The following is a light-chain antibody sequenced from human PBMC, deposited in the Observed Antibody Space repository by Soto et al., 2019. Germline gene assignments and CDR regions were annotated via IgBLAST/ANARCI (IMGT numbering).Light chain of an antibody. J-gene: IGLJ2*01. CDR1: SSDVGSYNR. CDR2: EVS. CDR3: SSYTSTSTV. V-gene: IGLV2-18*02. Sequence: QSVLTQPPSVSGSPGQSVTISCTGTSSDVGSYNRVSWYQQPPGTAPKLLIYEVSNRPSGVPDRFSGSKSGNTASLTISGLQAEEEADYYCSSYTSTSTVFGGGTKLTVL.